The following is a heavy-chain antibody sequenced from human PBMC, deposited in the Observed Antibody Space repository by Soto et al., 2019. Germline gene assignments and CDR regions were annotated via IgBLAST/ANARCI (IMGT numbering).Heavy chain of an antibody. V-gene: IGHV1-69*01. J-gene: IGHJ4*02. Sequence: QVQLVQSGAEVKKPGSSVKVSCKASGSTFSSYAISWVRQAPGQGLEWMGGIIPIFGTANYAQKFQGRVTITADESTSTAYMELSSLRSEDTAVYYCARARRLYGDYFFYFDYWGQGTLVTVSS. CDR1: GSTFSSYA. D-gene: IGHD4-17*01. CDR2: IIPIFGTA. CDR3: ARARRLYGDYFFYFDY.